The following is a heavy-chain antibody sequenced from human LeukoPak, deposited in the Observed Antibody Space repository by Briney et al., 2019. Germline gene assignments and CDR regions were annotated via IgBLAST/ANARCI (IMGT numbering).Heavy chain of an antibody. CDR2: ISGDGGST. CDR3: AKILGYCSGGSCYSLDY. V-gene: IGHV3-43*02. Sequence: GGSLRLSCAASGFSFNIYAMHWVRQAPGKGLEWVSLISGDGGSTFYADSVKGRFTISRDNSKNSLYLQMNSLRTEDTALYYCAKILGYCSGGSCYSLDYWGQGTLVTVSS. D-gene: IGHD2-15*01. CDR1: GFSFNIYA. J-gene: IGHJ4*02.